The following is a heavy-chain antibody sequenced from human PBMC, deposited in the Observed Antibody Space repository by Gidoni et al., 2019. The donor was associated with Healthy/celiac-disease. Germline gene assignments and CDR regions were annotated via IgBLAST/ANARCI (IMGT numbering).Heavy chain of an antibody. Sequence: QVQLQESGPGLVKPSGTLSLTFAVSGGSISSSNWWSWVRQPPGKGLEWIGEIYHSGSTNYNPSLKSRVTISVDKSKNQFSLKLSSVTAADTAVYYCAINPLRDRWGYCSGGSCWGQGTLVTVSS. J-gene: IGHJ4*02. D-gene: IGHD2-15*01. CDR3: AINPLRDRWGYCSGGSC. CDR1: GGSISSSNW. CDR2: IYHSGST. V-gene: IGHV4-4*02.